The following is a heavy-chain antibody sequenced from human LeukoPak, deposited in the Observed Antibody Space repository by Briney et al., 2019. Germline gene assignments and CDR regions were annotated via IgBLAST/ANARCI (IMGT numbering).Heavy chain of an antibody. J-gene: IGHJ4*02. V-gene: IGHV4-59*01. CDR1: GGSISGYF. CDR2: IYYSGST. Sequence: PSETLSLTCTVSGGSISGYFWSWSRQPPGRGLEWIGYIYYSGSTNYNPSLESRVTISLDMSKNQFSLKLSSVTAADTAVYYCARGRRDGSYYFDYWGQGTLVTVSS. CDR3: ARGRRDGSYYFDY.